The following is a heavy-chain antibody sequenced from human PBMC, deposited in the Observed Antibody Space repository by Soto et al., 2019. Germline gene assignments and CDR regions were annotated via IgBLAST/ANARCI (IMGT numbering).Heavy chain of an antibody. CDR3: AREYVGRTAYYYYGMDV. Sequence: QPGGSLRLSCAASGFTFSSYGMHWVRQAPGKGLEWVAVISYDGSNKYYADSVKGRFTISRDNSKNTLYLQMNSLRAEDTAVYYCAREYVGRTAYYYYGMDVWGQGTTVTVSS. CDR2: ISYDGSNK. V-gene: IGHV3-30*03. CDR1: GFTFSSYG. D-gene: IGHD2-8*02. J-gene: IGHJ6*02.